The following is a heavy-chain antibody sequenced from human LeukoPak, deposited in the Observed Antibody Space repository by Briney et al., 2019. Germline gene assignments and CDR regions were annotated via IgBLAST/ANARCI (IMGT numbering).Heavy chain of an antibody. CDR2: IYPGDSDT. Sequence: GESLKISCKGSGYSFTSYWIGWVRQMPGKGLEWMGIIYPGDSDTRYSPSFQGQVTISADKSISTAYLQWSSLKASDTAMYYCARWKAATPIIDAFDIWGQGTMVTVSS. D-gene: IGHD2-2*02. J-gene: IGHJ3*02. CDR1: GYSFTSYW. V-gene: IGHV5-51*01. CDR3: ARWKAATPIIDAFDI.